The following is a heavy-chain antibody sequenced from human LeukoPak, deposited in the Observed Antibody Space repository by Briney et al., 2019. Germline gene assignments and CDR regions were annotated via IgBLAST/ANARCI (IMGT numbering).Heavy chain of an antibody. J-gene: IGHJ6*03. V-gene: IGHV1-2*02. CDR3: ALGYSSSWYGGAASYYMDV. Sequence: ASVKVSCKASGYTFTGYYMHWVRQAPGQGLEWMGWINPNSGGTNYAQKFQGRVTMTRDTSISTAYMELSRLRSDDTAVYYCALGYSSSWYGGAASYYMDVWGKGTTVTVSS. CDR2: INPNSGGT. D-gene: IGHD6-13*01. CDR1: GYTFTGYY.